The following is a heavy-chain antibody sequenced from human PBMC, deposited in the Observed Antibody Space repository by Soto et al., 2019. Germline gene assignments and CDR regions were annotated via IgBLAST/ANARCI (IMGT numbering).Heavy chain of an antibody. Sequence: SETLSLTCTVSSSPINSRYYWGWIRQTPGKGLEWVASIYHSGSTHYNPSLKSRATISVDTPNNQFSLRLSSVTAADTAIYYCARNTSGRNFDYWGQGTQVTVSS. CDR2: IYHSGST. CDR1: SSPINSRYY. CDR3: ARNTSGRNFDY. D-gene: IGHD6-19*01. J-gene: IGHJ4*02. V-gene: IGHV4-38-2*02.